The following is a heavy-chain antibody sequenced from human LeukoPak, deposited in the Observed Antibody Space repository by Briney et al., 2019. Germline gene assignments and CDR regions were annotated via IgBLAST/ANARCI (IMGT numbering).Heavy chain of an antibody. CDR3: AKRRDLVGGSGDAIDI. D-gene: IGHD3-16*01. V-gene: IGHV4-61*02. CDR1: GGSISSGGSY. Sequence: SETLSLTCTVSGGSISSGGSYWSWIRQPAGKGLEWIGRIYTSGSNYAPSLKSRVTMSLDTSKNQFSLKLSSVTAADTAVYYCAKRRDLVGGSGDAIDIWGPGTMVTVSS. CDR2: IYTSGS. J-gene: IGHJ3*02.